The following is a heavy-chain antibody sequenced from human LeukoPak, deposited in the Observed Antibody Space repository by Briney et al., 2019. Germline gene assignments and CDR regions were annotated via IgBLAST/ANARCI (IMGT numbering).Heavy chain of an antibody. CDR2: INPNSGGT. CDR3: ASDEYYYDSSGQHQPGY. V-gene: IGHV1-2*02. J-gene: IGHJ4*02. CDR1: GYTFTGYY. D-gene: IGHD3-22*01. Sequence: GASVKVSCKASGYTFTGYYMHWVRQAPGQGLEWMGWINPNSGGTNYAQKFQGRVTMTRDTSISTAYMELSRLRSDDTAVYYCASDEYYYDSSGQHQPGYWGRGALVTVSS.